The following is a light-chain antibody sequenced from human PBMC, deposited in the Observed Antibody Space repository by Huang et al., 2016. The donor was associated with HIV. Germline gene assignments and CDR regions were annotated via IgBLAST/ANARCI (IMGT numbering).Light chain of an antibody. Sequence: IILTQSPATMSVSPGEGATLSCRASQSIGTNLAWYQQRPTQAPRLLVHCASTRATGVPVRFTGSGSGTQFNLTLNSLQSEDFATYYCQHYNNWPPLTFGGGTKVDI. CDR3: QHYNNWPPLT. CDR1: QSIGTN. CDR2: CAS. V-gene: IGKV3-15*01. J-gene: IGKJ4*01.